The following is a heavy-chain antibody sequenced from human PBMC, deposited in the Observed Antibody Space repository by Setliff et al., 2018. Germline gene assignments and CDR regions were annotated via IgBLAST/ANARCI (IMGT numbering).Heavy chain of an antibody. J-gene: IGHJ4*02. D-gene: IGHD3-3*01. V-gene: IGHV4-30-4*08. CDR1: GGSISSGDYY. CDR2: IYYSGST. Sequence: SETLSLTCTVSGGSISSGDYYWSWIRQPPGKGLEWIGYIYYSGSTYYNPSLKSRVTISVDTSKNQFSLKLSSVTAADTAVYYCARTYGYYRPEPSYYFDYWGQGTLVTVSS. CDR3: ARTYGYYRPEPSYYFDY.